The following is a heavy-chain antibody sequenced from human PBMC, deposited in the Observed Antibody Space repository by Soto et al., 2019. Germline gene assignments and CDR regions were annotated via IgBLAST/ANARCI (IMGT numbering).Heavy chain of an antibody. CDR3: LSARFDY. CDR1: GGSFNSNY. V-gene: IGHV4-34*01. D-gene: IGHD6-19*01. CDR2: INHSGST. Sequence: QVRLQQWGAQLLKPSETLSLTCAVSGGSFNSNYWTWVRQPPGKGLEWIGEINHSGSTNYNASLMGRVTIPVDTSKNQFSLRLSSVTAADTAVYYCLSARFDYWGQGTLVTVSS. J-gene: IGHJ4*02.